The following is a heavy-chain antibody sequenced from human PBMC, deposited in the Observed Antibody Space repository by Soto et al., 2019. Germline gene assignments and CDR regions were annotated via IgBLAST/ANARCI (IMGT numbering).Heavy chain of an antibody. CDR3: ARDARNADYDY. D-gene: IGHD3-16*01. CDR1: GFTFSSHA. CDR2: INGTRSII. V-gene: IGHV3-48*02. Sequence: EVQLVESGGGLVQPGGSLKLSCAVSGFTFSSHAMNWVRQAPGKGLEWVAYINGTRSIIYYADSVKGRFTISRDNAKNSLYLQMDSRRDEYTALYYSARDARNADYDYWGQGTLVTVSS. J-gene: IGHJ4*02.